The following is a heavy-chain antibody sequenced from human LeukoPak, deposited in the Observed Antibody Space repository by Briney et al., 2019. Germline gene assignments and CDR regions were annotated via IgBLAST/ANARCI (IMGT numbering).Heavy chain of an antibody. D-gene: IGHD2-15*01. CDR3: ARVGPRYCSGGSCYPANPKSTCFDY. CDR2: INHSGST. Sequence: PSETLSLTCAVYGGSFSGYYWSWIRQPPGKGLEWLGEINHSGSTNYNPSLKSRVTISVDTSKNQFSLKLSSVTAADTAVYYCARVGPRYCSGGSCYPANPKSTCFDYWGQGTLVTVSS. CDR1: GGSFSGYY. J-gene: IGHJ4*02. V-gene: IGHV4-34*01.